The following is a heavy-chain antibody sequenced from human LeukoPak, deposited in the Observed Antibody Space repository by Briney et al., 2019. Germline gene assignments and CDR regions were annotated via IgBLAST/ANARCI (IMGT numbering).Heavy chain of an antibody. CDR2: IRYDGNSK. J-gene: IGHJ6*03. CDR1: GFTLSSYG. CDR3: AKGGGYSYENYYYYMDV. V-gene: IGHV3-30*02. D-gene: IGHD5-18*01. Sequence: QAGGSLRLSCAASGFTLSSYGMHWVRQAPDKGLEWVAFIRYDGNSKDYADSVKGRFTISRDNSKNTLYLQMNSLRGEDTALYYRAKGGGYSYENYYYYMDVWGKGTTVTVS.